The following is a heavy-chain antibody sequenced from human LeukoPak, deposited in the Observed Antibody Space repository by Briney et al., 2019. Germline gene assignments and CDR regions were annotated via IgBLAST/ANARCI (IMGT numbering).Heavy chain of an antibody. CDR3: AGPSSPRCYYYGMDV. CDR1: GGSFSGYY. CDR2: INHSGST. Sequence: SETLSLTCAVYGGSFSGYYWSWIRQPPGKGLEWIGEINHSGSTNYNPSLKSRVTISVDTSKNQFSLRLSSVTAADTAVYYCAGPSSPRCYYYGMDVWGQGTTVTVSS. J-gene: IGHJ6*02. V-gene: IGHV4-34*01.